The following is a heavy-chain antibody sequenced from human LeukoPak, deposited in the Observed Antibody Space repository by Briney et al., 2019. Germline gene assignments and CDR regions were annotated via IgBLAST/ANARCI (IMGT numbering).Heavy chain of an antibody. CDR1: GFTFSSYA. V-gene: IGHV3-64*01. D-gene: IGHD5-12*01. CDR3: ARAWQGGSYYFDY. Sequence: GGSLRLSCAASGFTFSSYAMHWVRQAPGKGLEYVSAISSNGGSTYYANSVKGRFTISRDNSKNTLYLQMGSVRAEDMAVYYCARAWQGGSYYFDYWGQGTLVTVSS. CDR2: ISSNGGST. J-gene: IGHJ4*02.